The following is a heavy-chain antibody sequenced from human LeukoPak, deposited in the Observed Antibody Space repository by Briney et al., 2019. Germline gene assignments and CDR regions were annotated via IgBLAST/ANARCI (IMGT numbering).Heavy chain of an antibody. Sequence: GGSLRLSRAASGFTFNDYHMSWLRQAPGKGLEGVACISSDNTYTDYADSVKGRFTISRDNPKKSLYLQMNSLRDEDTAVYYCATGYFDSSGYLQYFDDWGQGTLVTVSS. V-gene: IGHV3-11*06. CDR2: ISSDNTYT. CDR1: GFTFNDYH. J-gene: IGHJ4*02. CDR3: ATGYFDSSGYLQYFDD. D-gene: IGHD3-22*01.